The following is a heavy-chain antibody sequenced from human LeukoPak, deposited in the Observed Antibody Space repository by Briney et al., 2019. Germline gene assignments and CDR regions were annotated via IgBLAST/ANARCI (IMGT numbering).Heavy chain of an antibody. CDR3: ARFGRDYVWGTPTSYYYYYMDV. J-gene: IGHJ6*03. CDR1: GGSISSSSDY. Sequence: SETLSLTCTVSGGSISSSSDYWGWIRQPPGKGLEWIGYIYYSGSTNYNPSLKSRVTISVDTSKNQFSLKLSSVTAADTAVYYCARFGRDYVWGTPTSYYYYYMDVWGKGTTVTISS. D-gene: IGHD3-16*01. V-gene: IGHV4-61*05. CDR2: IYYSGST.